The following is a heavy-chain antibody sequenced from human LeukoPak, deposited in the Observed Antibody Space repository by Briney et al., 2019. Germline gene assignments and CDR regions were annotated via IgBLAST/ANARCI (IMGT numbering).Heavy chain of an antibody. D-gene: IGHD6-13*01. J-gene: IGHJ5*02. V-gene: IGHV4-38-2*02. CDR3: ERDGGSYSSSRWFDP. CDR2: IYHSGST. CDR1: GYSISSGYY. Sequence: SETLSLTCTVSGYSISSGYYWGWMRQPPGEGLEWIGSIYHSGSTYYNPSLKSRVTISVDTSKNQFSLKLSSVTAADTAVYYCERDGGSYSSSRWFDPWGQGTLVTVSS.